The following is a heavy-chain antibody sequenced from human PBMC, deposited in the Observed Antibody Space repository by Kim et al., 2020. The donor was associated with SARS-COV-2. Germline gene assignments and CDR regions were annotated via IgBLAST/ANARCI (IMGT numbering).Heavy chain of an antibody. CDR3: ARVNGPKLATIDY. D-gene: IGHD5-12*01. J-gene: IGHJ4*02. CDR1: GGSISSGGYY. CDR2: IYYSGST. V-gene: IGHV4-31*03. Sequence: SETLSLTCTVSGGSISSGGYYWSWIRQHPGKGLEWIGYIYYSGSTYCNPSLKSRVTISVDTSKNQFSLKLSSVTAADTAVYYCARVNGPKLATIDYWGQGTLVTVSS.